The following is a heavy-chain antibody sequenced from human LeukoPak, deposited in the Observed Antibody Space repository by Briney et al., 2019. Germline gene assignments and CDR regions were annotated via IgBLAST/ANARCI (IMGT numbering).Heavy chain of an antibody. V-gene: IGHV1-2*02. CDR3: ARELYPNTYYFDY. CDR1: GYTFTSYA. CDR2: INPNSGGT. J-gene: IGHJ4*02. D-gene: IGHD3-16*02. Sequence: ASVKVSCKASGYTFTSYAMHWVRQAPGQGLEWMGWINPNSGGTNYAQKFQGRVTMTRDTSISTAYMELSRLRSDDTAVYYCARELYPNTYYFDYWGQGTLVTVSS.